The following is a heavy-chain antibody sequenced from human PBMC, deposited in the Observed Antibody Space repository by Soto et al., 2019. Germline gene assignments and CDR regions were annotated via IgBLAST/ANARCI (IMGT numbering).Heavy chain of an antibody. CDR2: ISSNSDTT. CDR3: ARLPKGSLVTA. V-gene: IGHV3-48*02. CDR1: GFRFSDHS. J-gene: IGHJ4*02. Sequence: LVESGGDLVYPGGSLRLSCVASGFRFSDHSMNWVRQAPGKGLQWISYISSNSDTTYYADSVKGRFTVSRDNAKNALFLQMSSLRDDDTATYYCARLPKGSLVTAWGQGARVTVSS. D-gene: IGHD2-21*02.